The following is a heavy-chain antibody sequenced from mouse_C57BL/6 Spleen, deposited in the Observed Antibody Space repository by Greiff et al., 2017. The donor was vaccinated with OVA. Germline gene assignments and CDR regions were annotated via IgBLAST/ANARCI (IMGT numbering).Heavy chain of an antibody. CDR1: GYTFTGYW. J-gene: IGHJ4*01. Sequence: VQLQQSGAELMKPGASVKLSCKATGYTFTGYWIAWVKQRPGHGLEWIGAILTGSGSTNYHEQFKGKATFTADTSSNTADMQLSSLTTEDSAIYYGARRYYSSSAMDYWGQGTSVTVSS. V-gene: IGHV1-9*01. CDR3: ARRYYSSSAMDY. D-gene: IGHD1-1*01. CDR2: ILTGSGST.